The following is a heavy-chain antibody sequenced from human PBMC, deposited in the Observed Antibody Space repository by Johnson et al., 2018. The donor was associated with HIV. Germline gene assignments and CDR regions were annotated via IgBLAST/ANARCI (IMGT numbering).Heavy chain of an antibody. CDR1: GFTFSSYW. CDR3: ARPQGTGDAFDI. Sequence: MLLVESGGGLVQPGGSLRLSCAASGFTFSSYWMSWVRQAPGKGLEWVANIKQDGSEKYYVDSVKGRFTISRDNSKNTLYLQMNSLRAEDTAVYYCARPQGTGDAFDIWGQGTMVTVSS. CDR2: IKQDGSEK. V-gene: IGHV3-7*01. D-gene: IGHD1-1*01. J-gene: IGHJ3*02.